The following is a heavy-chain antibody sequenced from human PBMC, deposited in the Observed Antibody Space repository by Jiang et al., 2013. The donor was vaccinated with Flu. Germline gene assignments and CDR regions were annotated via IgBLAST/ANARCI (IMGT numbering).Heavy chain of an antibody. CDR1: GHTLTASS. Sequence: GAEVKKPGASVKVSCKVSGHTLTASSMHWVRQAPGKGLEWVGGFDPEDGETVYTQKFQGRLTMTEDTSIDTAYMELSRLRSDDTAVYYCATGLNSNFKYYFDHWGQGTLVNVSS. J-gene: IGHJ4*02. D-gene: IGHD2/OR15-2a*01. CDR2: FDPEDGET. V-gene: IGHV1-24*01. CDR3: ATGLNSNFKYYFDH.